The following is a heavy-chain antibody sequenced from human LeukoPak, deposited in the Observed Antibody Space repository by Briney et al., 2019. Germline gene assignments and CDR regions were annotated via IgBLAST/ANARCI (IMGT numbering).Heavy chain of an antibody. D-gene: IGHD3-22*01. CDR1: GFTFSSYS. CDR2: ISSSSSTI. V-gene: IGHV3-48*01. Sequence: GGSLRLSCAASGFTFSSYSMNWVRQAPGKGLEWVSYISSSSSTIYYADSVKGRFTISRDNSKNTLYLQMNSLRAEDTAVYYCAREEYYYDSSGYEVNWFDPWGQGTLVTVSS. J-gene: IGHJ5*02. CDR3: AREEYYYDSSGYEVNWFDP.